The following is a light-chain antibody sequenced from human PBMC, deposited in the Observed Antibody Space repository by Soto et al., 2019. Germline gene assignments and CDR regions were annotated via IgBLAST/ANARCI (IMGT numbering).Light chain of an antibody. CDR3: QQYKNWPYT. CDR1: QSVSSD. Sequence: EIVMTQSPATLSVSPGERATLSCRASQSVSSDLAWYQQNPGQAPTLLVYGASTRAAGIPARLSGSGSVTEFTLTISSLQSEDFAVYYCQQYKNWPYTFGQGTKLEIK. V-gene: IGKV3-15*01. J-gene: IGKJ2*01. CDR2: GAS.